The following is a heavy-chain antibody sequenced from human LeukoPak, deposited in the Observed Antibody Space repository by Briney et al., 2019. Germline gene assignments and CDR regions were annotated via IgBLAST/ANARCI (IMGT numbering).Heavy chain of an antibody. CDR1: GYTFTGYY. V-gene: IGHV1-2*02. J-gene: IGHJ4*02. CDR2: INSNSGAT. D-gene: IGHD2-15*01. Sequence: ASVKVSCKASGYTFTGYYIHWVRQAPGQGLEWMGWINSNSGATDYAQKFQGRVTMTRDTSLSTAYMELNRLRSDDTAVYYCAKALRRPSGGTYYDYWGQGTLATVSS. CDR3: AKALRRPSGGTYYDY.